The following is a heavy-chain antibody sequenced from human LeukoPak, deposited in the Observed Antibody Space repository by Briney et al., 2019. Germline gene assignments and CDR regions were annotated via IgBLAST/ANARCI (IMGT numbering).Heavy chain of an antibody. J-gene: IGHJ5*02. V-gene: IGHV2-5*01. CDR3: VHRTKVTSFDA. CDR2: IYGNNDK. D-gene: IGHD2-2*01. CDR1: GFSRTTDAVV. Sequence: SGPTLVNPTQALTLTCTFSGFSRTTDAVVVGWVRQPPGKAPEWLSFIYGNNDKRYIPSLNSRLTITKDTSKNQVVLTMTDMDSVDTATYYCVHRTKVTSFDAWGQGTLVTVSS.